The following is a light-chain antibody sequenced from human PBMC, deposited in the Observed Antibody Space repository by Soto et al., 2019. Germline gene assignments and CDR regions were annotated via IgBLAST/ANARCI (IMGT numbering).Light chain of an antibody. Sequence: DIQMTQSPSSLSASVGDRVTITCQASQDITHFLNWYQQKPGKAPKLLIYHASNLETGVPSRFSGSGSWTHFTFTISSLQPEDIATYYCQQCDTLPDTFGQGTKLEI. CDR3: QQCDTLPDT. J-gene: IGKJ2*01. V-gene: IGKV1-33*01. CDR2: HAS. CDR1: QDITHF.